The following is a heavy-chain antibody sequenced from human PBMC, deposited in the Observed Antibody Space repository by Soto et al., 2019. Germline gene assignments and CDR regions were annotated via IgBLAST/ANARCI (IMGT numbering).Heavy chain of an antibody. Sequence: GGSLRLSCAASGFTFSSYGMHWVRQAPGKGLEWVAVIWYDGSNKYYADSVKGRFTISRDNSKNTLYLQMNSLRAEDTAVYYCAKDSHGRVQWLVRGPDYWGQGTLVTVSS. CDR1: GFTFSSYG. D-gene: IGHD6-19*01. V-gene: IGHV3-33*06. CDR2: IWYDGSNK. J-gene: IGHJ4*02. CDR3: AKDSHGRVQWLVRGPDY.